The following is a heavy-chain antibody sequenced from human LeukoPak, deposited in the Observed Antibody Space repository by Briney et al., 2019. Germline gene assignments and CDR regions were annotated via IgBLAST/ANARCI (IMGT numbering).Heavy chain of an antibody. CDR1: GFTFSSYE. CDR3: AREVADYYYGMDV. J-gene: IGHJ6*02. D-gene: IGHD2-15*01. V-gene: IGHV3-48*03. CDR2: ISSSGSTI. Sequence: PGGSLRLSCAASGFTFSSYEMNWVRQAPGKGLEWVSYISSSGSTIYYADSVKGRFTISRDNSKNTLYLQMNSLRAEDTAVYYCAREVADYYYGMDVWGQGTTVTVSS.